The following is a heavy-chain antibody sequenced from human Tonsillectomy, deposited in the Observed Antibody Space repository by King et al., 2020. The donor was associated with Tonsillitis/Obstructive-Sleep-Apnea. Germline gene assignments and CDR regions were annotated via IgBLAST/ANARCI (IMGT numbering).Heavy chain of an antibody. Sequence: VQLQESGPGLVKPSETLSLTCTVSGGSISSYYWSWIRQPPGKGLECIGYIYYTGSTNYNPSLKSRVTISVDTSKNQFSLKLNSVTAADTAVYYCAREGLRDVFIMWGQGKMVTVSS. CDR2: IYYTGST. J-gene: IGHJ3*02. D-gene: IGHD5-18*01. CDR3: AREGLRDVFIM. CDR1: GGSISSYY. V-gene: IGHV4-59*01.